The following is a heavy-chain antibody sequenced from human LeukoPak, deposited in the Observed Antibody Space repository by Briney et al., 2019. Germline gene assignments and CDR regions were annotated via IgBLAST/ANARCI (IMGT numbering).Heavy chain of an antibody. Sequence: PSETLSLTCTVSGGSISSHYWSWIRQPPGKGLEWIGYIYYSGSTNYNPSLKSRVTISVDTSKNQFSLKLSSVTAADTAVYYCARDSHYWYFDLWGRGTLVTVSS. V-gene: IGHV4-59*11. J-gene: IGHJ2*01. CDR2: IYYSGST. CDR1: GGSISSHY. CDR3: ARDSHYWYFDL.